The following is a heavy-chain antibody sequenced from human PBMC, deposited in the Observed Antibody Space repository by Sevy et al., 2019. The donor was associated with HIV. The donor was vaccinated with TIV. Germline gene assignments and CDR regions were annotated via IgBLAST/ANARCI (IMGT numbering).Heavy chain of an antibody. CDR1: GGTFSSYA. D-gene: IGHD3-22*01. CDR2: IIPIFGTA. Sequence: ASVKVSCKASGGTFSSYAISWVRQAPGQELEWMGGIIPIFGTANYAQKFQGRVTITADESTSTAYMEMSSLRSEDTAVYYCARDRGYDSWAFDIWGQGTMVTVSS. J-gene: IGHJ3*02. V-gene: IGHV1-69*13. CDR3: ARDRGYDSWAFDI.